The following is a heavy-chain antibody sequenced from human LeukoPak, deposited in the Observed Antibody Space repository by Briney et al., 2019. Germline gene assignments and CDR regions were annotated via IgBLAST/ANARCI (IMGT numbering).Heavy chain of an antibody. CDR2: ISGSGGGT. CDR3: AKQLGYCSDGSCYFPY. CDR1: GFTFSSYA. Sequence: GGSLRLSCAASGFTFSSYAMNWVRQAPGKGLEWVSGISGSGGGTYYADSVKGRFTISRDNSKSTLCLQMNSLRAEDTAVYYCAKQLGYCSDGSCYFPYWGQGTLVTVSS. V-gene: IGHV3-23*01. D-gene: IGHD2-15*01. J-gene: IGHJ4*02.